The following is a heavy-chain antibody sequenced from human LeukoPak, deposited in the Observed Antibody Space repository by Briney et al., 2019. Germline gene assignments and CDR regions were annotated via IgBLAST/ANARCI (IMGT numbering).Heavy chain of an antibody. CDR3: ARSDSSGYFRIDY. Sequence: SETLSLTCTVSGGSISGYYWSWIRQPPGKGLEWIGYIYYSGSTNYNPSLKSRVTISVDTSKNQFSLKLNSVTAADTAVYYCARSDSSGYFRIDYWGQGALVTVSS. V-gene: IGHV4-59*01. D-gene: IGHD3-22*01. J-gene: IGHJ4*02. CDR1: GGSISGYY. CDR2: IYYSGST.